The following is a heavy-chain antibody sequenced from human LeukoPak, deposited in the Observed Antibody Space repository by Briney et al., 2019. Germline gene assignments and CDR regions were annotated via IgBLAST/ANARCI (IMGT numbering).Heavy chain of an antibody. V-gene: IGHV1-2*02. CDR1: GYTFTGYY. CDR2: INPNSGGT. Sequence: ASVKVSCKASGYTFTGYYMHWVRQAPGQGLEWMGWINPNSGGTNYAQKFQGRVTMTRDTSISTAYMELSKLKSDDTAVYYCARGLATYESSGYTAFDIWGQGTMVTVSS. D-gene: IGHD3-22*01. CDR3: ARGLATYESSGYTAFDI. J-gene: IGHJ3*02.